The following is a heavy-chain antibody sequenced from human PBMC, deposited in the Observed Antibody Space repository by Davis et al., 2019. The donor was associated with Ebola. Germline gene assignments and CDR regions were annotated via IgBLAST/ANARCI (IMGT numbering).Heavy chain of an antibody. CDR1: GGSISSGGYY. D-gene: IGHD3-22*01. CDR2: IYYSGST. Sequence: LRLSCTVSGGSISSGGYYWSWIRQHPGKGLEWIGYIYYSGSTYYNPSLKSRVTISVDTSKNQFSLKLSSVTAADTAVYSCARMGVVVITSNWYFDLWGRGTLVTVSS. J-gene: IGHJ2*01. CDR3: ARMGVVVITSNWYFDL. V-gene: IGHV4-31*03.